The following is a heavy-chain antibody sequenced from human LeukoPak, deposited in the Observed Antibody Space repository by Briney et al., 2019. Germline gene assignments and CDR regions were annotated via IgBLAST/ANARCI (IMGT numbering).Heavy chain of an antibody. Sequence: GGPLRLSCAASGFTFSSYWMHWVRQAPGKGLEWVSAISGSGGSTYYADSVKGRFTISRDNSKNTLYLQMNSLRAEDTAVYYCAKDVGGYYYDSSGYPPLDYWGQGTLVTVSS. CDR3: AKDVGGYYYDSSGYPPLDY. CDR2: ISGSGGST. D-gene: IGHD3-22*01. J-gene: IGHJ4*02. CDR1: GFTFSSYW. V-gene: IGHV3-23*01.